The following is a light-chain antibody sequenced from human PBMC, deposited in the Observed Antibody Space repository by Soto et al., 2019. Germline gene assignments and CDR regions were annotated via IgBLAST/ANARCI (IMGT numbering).Light chain of an antibody. CDR1: QSFSSY. V-gene: IGKV3-20*01. CDR2: DAY. Sequence: EVVLTQSQRTLSLSPGERTTLSCRASQSFSSYLAWYQQKPGQAPTLFISDAYRRATGVPDRFRGSGSGTDFTLTITRLQPEDSAVSYCQQYGSSSQPTLCPGTKVDIK. J-gene: IGKJ1*01. CDR3: QQYGSSSQPT.